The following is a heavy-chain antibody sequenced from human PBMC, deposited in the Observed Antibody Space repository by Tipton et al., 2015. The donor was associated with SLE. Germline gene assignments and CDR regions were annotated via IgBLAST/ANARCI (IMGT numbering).Heavy chain of an antibody. J-gene: IGHJ4*02. CDR3: ARGSPDPTD. CDR2: IYTSGST. V-gene: IGHV4-61*09. Sequence: TLSLTCTVSGGSISSGSYYWSWIRQPAGKGLEWIGYIYTSGSTNYNPSLKSRVTISVDTSKNQFSLKLSSVTAADTAVYYCARGSPDPTDWGQGTLVTVSS. CDR1: GGSISSGSYY. D-gene: IGHD3-10*01.